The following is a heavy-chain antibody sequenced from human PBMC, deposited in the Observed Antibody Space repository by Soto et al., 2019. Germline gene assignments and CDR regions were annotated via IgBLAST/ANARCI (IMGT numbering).Heavy chain of an antibody. CDR2: IYSRGST. D-gene: IGHD3-10*01. Sequence: SETLSLPCTVSGGSISNYYWSWIRQPPGKGLEWIGYIYSRGSTNYNPSLKSRVTISVETSKNQFSLKLSSVTAADTAVYFCARMPVTMVRGVARYGMDVWGQGTTVTVSS. J-gene: IGHJ6*02. CDR1: GGSISNYY. V-gene: IGHV4-59*01. CDR3: ARMPVTMVRGVARYGMDV.